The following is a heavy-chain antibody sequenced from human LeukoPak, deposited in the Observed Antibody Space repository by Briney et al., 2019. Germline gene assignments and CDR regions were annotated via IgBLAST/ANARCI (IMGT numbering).Heavy chain of an antibody. CDR3: ARDIVATIRYYYGMDV. CDR1: GYTFTSYG. CDR2: INPNSGGT. D-gene: IGHD5-12*01. J-gene: IGHJ6*02. V-gene: IGHV1-2*02. Sequence: ASVKVSCKASGYTFTSYGISWVRQAPGQGLEWMGWINPNSGGTNYAQKFQGRVTMTRDTSISTAYMELSRLRSDDTAVYYCARDIVATIRYYYGMDVWGQGTTVTVSS.